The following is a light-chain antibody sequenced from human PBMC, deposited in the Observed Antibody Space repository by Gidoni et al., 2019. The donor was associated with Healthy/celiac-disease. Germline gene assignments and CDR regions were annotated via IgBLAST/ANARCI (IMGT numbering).Light chain of an antibody. CDR3: QRAPRT. Sequence: EIVLTQSPGTLSLSPGERATLSCRASQSVSSSYLAWYQQKPGQAPRLLIYGASSRATGIPDRFSGSGSGTDFTLTISRLEPEDFAVYYCQRAPRTFGQGTKVEIK. J-gene: IGKJ1*01. CDR2: GAS. V-gene: IGKV3-20*01. CDR1: QSVSSSY.